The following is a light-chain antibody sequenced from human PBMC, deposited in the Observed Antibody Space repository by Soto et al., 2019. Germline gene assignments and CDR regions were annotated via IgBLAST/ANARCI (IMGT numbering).Light chain of an antibody. CDR2: DAS. CDR1: QDISNY. J-gene: IGKJ4*01. CDR3: QQYDNLPLT. V-gene: IGKV1-33*01. Sequence: DIQMTQSPSSLSASVGDRVTITCPASQDISNYLNWYPQKPGQAPQLLIYDASNLETGFPSRFSGSGSGTDFSFTISSLQPEDIATYYCQQYDNLPLTFGGGTKVEIK.